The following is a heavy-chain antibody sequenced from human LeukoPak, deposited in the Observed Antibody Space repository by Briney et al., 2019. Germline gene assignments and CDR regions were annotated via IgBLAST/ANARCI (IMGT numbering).Heavy chain of an antibody. D-gene: IGHD2-15*01. J-gene: IGHJ4*02. V-gene: IGHV1-69*01. CDR3: AGEVEEYCSGGSCYGAHY. CDR2: IIPIFGTA. Sequence: GSSVKVSCKASGGTFSSYAISWVRQAPGQGLEWMGGIIPIFGTANYAQKFQGRVTITADESTSTAYMELSSLRSEDTAVYYCAGEVEEYCSGGSCYGAHYWGQGTLVTVSS. CDR1: GGTFSSYA.